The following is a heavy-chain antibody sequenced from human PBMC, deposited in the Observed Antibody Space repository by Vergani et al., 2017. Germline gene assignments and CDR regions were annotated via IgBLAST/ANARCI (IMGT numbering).Heavy chain of an antibody. CDR1: GFTFSRFS. V-gene: IGHV3-66*01. D-gene: IGHD3-10*01. CDR3: ARDQNYGSGSWDY. J-gene: IGHJ4*02. CDR2: IYSGGST. Sequence: EVQLVESGGGLVQSGGSLRLSCAVSGFTFSRFSMSWVRQAPGKGLEWVSVIYSGGSTYYADSVKGRFTISRDNSKNTVYLQMNSLRAEDTAVYYCARDQNYGSGSWDYWGQGTLVTVSS.